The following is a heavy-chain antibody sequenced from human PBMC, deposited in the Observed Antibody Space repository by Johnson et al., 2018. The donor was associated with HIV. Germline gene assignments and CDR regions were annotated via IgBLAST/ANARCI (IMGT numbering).Heavy chain of an antibody. D-gene: IGHD2-21*01. CDR2: ITSTGITV. V-gene: IGHV3-48*04. J-gene: IGHJ3*01. CDR3: AKVDCGGDTCAGYDPFDL. Sequence: VQLVESGGGVVQPGRSLRLSCAASGFTFSSYAMHWVRQAPGKGLEWVSYITSTGITVYYAASVKGRFTISRDNAKYTVHLQMNSLRVEDTAVYYCAKVDCGGDTCAGYDPFDLWGQGTLVTVSS. CDR1: GFTFSSYA.